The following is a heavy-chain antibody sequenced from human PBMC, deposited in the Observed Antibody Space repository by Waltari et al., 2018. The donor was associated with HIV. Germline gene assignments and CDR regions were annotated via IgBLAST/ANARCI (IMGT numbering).Heavy chain of an antibody. D-gene: IGHD3-22*01. CDR2: ISSSGDRT. J-gene: IGHJ3*02. V-gene: IGHV3-23*04. CDR1: GFTYRTYA. CDR3: AKGDHYDSSGYSTDAFDI. Sequence: HLVDSGGGLVQPGGSLRLSCAASGFTYRTYARHWVRRAPGKGLEGVSGISSSGDRTYHADSVKGRFAISRDNSKNTLYLQMNGLRAEDTAVYYCAKGDHYDSSGYSTDAFDIWGQGTMVTVSS.